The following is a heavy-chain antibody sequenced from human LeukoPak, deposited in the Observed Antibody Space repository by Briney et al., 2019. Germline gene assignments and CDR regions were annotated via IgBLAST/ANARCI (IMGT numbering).Heavy chain of an antibody. J-gene: IGHJ4*02. CDR2: INHSGST. D-gene: IGHD6-6*01. CDR3: ARDRIAARPHFDY. CDR1: GGSFSGYY. V-gene: IGHV4-34*01. Sequence: SETLSLTCAVYGGSFSGYYWSWIRQPPGKGLEWIGEINHSGSTNHNPSLKSRVTISVDTSKNQFSLKLSSVTAADTAVYYCARDRIAARPHFDYWGQGTLVTVSS.